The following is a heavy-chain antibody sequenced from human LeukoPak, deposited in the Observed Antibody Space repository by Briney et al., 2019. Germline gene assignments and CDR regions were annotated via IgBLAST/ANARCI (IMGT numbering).Heavy chain of an antibody. Sequence: ASVKVSCKASGYTFTSYGISWVRQAPGQGLEWMGWISAYNGNTNYAQKLQGRVTMTTDTSTSTAYMELRSLRSDDTAVYYCARGAFRSYSSSWYLPRSPFDPWGQGTLVTVSS. CDR1: GYTFTSYG. D-gene: IGHD6-13*01. CDR2: ISAYNGNT. CDR3: ARGAFRSYSSSWYLPRSPFDP. V-gene: IGHV1-18*01. J-gene: IGHJ5*02.